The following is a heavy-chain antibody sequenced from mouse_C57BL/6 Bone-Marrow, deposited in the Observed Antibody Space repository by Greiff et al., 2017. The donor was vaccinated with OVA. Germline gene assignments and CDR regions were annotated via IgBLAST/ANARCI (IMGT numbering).Heavy chain of an antibody. Sequence: QVQLQQPGAELVKPGASVKLSCKASGYTFTSYWMHWVKQRPGQGLEWIGMIHPNSGSTNYNEKFKSKATLTVDKSSSTDYMQLSSLTSEDSAVYYCASFYGSSPNGYFDVWGTGTTVTVSS. CDR2: IHPNSGST. CDR3: ASFYGSSPNGYFDV. J-gene: IGHJ1*03. D-gene: IGHD1-1*01. CDR1: GYTFTSYW. V-gene: IGHV1-64*01.